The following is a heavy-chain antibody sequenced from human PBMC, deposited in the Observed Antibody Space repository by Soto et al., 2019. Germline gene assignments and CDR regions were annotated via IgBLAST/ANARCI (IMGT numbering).Heavy chain of an antibody. Sequence: ASETLSLTCSVSGGSISSSNYYWGWIRQSPGKGLQWIGSIYYGGSTYYNPSLKSRVTISVDTSKNQFSLKLSSVTATDTAVYYCARQRTTVVTQAYFDHWGQGALVTVSS. J-gene: IGHJ4*02. D-gene: IGHD2-21*02. CDR2: IYYGGST. CDR1: GGSISSSNYY. V-gene: IGHV4-39*01. CDR3: ARQRTTVVTQAYFDH.